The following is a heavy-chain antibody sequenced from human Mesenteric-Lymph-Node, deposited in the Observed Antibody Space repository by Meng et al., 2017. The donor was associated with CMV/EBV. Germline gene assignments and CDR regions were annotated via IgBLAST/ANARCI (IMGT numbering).Heavy chain of an antibody. CDR2: ISYDGSNK. Sequence: PSGLTFTDYALHWVRQAPGKGLEGVAVISYDGSNKYYADSVKGRFTISRDNSKNTLYLQMNSLRAEDTAVYYCAKDPVGTNYYFDYWGQGTLVTVSS. CDR3: AKDPVGTNYYFDY. D-gene: IGHD1-26*01. J-gene: IGHJ4*02. V-gene: IGHV3-30*04. CDR1: GLTFTDYA.